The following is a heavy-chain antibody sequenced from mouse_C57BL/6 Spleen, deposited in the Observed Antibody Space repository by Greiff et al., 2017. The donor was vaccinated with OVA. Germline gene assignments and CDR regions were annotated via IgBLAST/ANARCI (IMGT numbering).Heavy chain of an antibody. J-gene: IGHJ1*03. D-gene: IGHD1-1*01. V-gene: IGHV1-72*01. Sequence: QVQLQQPGAELVKPGASVKLSCKASGYTFTSYWMHWVRQRPGRGLEWIGRIDPNSGGTKYNEKFKSKATLTVDKPSSTAYMQLSSLTSEDSAVYYCAREDYGSSYEDWYFDVWGTGTTVTVSS. CDR2: IDPNSGGT. CDR1: GYTFTSYW. CDR3: AREDYGSSYEDWYFDV.